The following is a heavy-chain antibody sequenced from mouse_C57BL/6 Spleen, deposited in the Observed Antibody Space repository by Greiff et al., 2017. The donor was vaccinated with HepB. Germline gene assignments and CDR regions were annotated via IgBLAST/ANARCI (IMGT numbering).Heavy chain of an antibody. CDR2: IYPGDGDT. CDR1: GYAFSSYW. J-gene: IGHJ3*01. D-gene: IGHD2-3*01. V-gene: IGHV1-80*01. Sequence: QFQLQQSGAELVKPGASVKISCKASGYAFSSYWMNWVKQRPGKGLEWIGQIYPGDGDTNYNGKLKGKATLTADKSSSTAYMQLSSLTSEDSEVYFCARSDDGYFSWFAYWGQGTLVTVSA. CDR3: ARSDDGYFSWFAY.